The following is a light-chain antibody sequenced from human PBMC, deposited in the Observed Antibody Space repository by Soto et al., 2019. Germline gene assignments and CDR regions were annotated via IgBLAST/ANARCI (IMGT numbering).Light chain of an antibody. J-gene: IGKJ5*01. Sequence: DIQVTQSPSSVSSSVGERFTITCLASQDIAGYLAWYQHKPGRTPELLIHGASRLQSGVPARFSGSGSGTDFTLSINSLQPEDFATYYCQQAYSFPITFGQGRRLEIK. CDR3: QQAYSFPIT. CDR1: QDIAGY. V-gene: IGKV1D-12*01. CDR2: GAS.